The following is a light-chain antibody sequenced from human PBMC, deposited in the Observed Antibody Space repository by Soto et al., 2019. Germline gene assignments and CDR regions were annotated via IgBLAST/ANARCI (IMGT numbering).Light chain of an antibody. V-gene: IGLV2-14*01. Sequence: LTQPASVSGSPGQSITISCTGTSSGVGGYNYVSWYQQHPGKAPKLMIYEVSNRPSGVSNRFSGSKSGNTASLTISGLQAEDEADYSCSSYTSSSTYVFGTGTKVTVL. CDR3: SSYTSSSTYV. CDR1: SSGVGGYNY. J-gene: IGLJ1*01. CDR2: EVS.